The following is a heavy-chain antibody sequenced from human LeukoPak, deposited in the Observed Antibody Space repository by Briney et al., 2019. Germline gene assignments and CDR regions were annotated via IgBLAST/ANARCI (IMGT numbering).Heavy chain of an antibody. J-gene: IGHJ5*02. CDR2: INPSGGST. D-gene: IGHD2-2*01. Sequence: ASVKVSCKASGYTFTSYYMHWVRQAPGQGLGWMGIINPSGGSTSYAQKFQGRVTMTRDTSTSTVYMELSSLRSEDTAVYYCARGPFVVVPAAIGWIDPWGQGTLVTVSS. CDR1: GYTFTSYY. CDR3: ARGPFVVVPAAIGWIDP. V-gene: IGHV1-46*03.